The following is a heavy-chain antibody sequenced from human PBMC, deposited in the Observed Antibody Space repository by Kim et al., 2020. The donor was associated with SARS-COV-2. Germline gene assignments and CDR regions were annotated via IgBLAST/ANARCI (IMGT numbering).Heavy chain of an antibody. J-gene: IGHJ6*03. Sequence: KGRFTISRDNSKNTLYLQMNSLRAEDTAVYYCAKTGRGSSASPYYYMDVWGKGTTVTVSS. V-gene: IGHV3-30*02. D-gene: IGHD6-6*01. CDR3: AKTGRGSSASPYYYMDV.